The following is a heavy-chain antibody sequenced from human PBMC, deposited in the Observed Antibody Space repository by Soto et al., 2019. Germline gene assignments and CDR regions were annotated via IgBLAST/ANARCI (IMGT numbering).Heavy chain of an antibody. Sequence: GASVKVSCKASGYTFTSYAMHWVRQAPGQRLEWMGWINAGNGNTKYSQKFQGRVTITRDTSASTAYMELSSLRSEDTAVYYCARVPGPQGSGWYPYWGQGTLVTVSS. V-gene: IGHV1-3*01. J-gene: IGHJ4*02. D-gene: IGHD6-19*01. CDR1: GYTFTSYA. CDR2: INAGNGNT. CDR3: ARVPGPQGSGWYPY.